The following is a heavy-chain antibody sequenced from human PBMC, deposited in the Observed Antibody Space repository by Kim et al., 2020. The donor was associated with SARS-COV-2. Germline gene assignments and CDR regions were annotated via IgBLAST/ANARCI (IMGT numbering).Heavy chain of an antibody. CDR3: ARDPYGGDLFYYYYGMDV. J-gene: IGHJ6*02. CDR1: GFTFSSYS. Sequence: GVSLRLSCAASGFTFSSYSMNWVRQAPGKGLEWVSSISSSSGYIYYADSVKGRFTISRDNSKNSLYLQMNSRRAEDTAVYYCARDPYGGDLFYYYYGMDVWGQGTTVTVSS. D-gene: IGHD2-21*01. V-gene: IGHV3-21*01. CDR2: ISSSSGYI.